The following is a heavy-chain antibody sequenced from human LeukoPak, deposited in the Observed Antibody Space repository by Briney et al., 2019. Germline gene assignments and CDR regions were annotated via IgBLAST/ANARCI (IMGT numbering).Heavy chain of an antibody. CDR3: ARVWQDYSGVDY. D-gene: IGHD2-21*01. CDR1: GFTFSAYH. Sequence: GGSLRLSCAASGFTFSAYHINWVRQAPGKGLEWISYISTTGTTIHYADSVKGRFAISRDNAKSSLYLQMNSLRDEDTAVYYCARVWQDYSGVDYWGQGTLVTVSS. CDR2: ISTTGTTI. V-gene: IGHV3-48*02. J-gene: IGHJ4*02.